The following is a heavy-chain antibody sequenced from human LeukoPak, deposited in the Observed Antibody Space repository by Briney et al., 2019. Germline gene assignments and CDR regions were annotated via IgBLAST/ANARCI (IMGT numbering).Heavy chain of an antibody. CDR3: ATDLSGKVFLDY. V-gene: IGHV1-46*01. J-gene: IGHJ4*02. CDR1: GYSFTSYY. D-gene: IGHD4-23*01. CDR2: INPSGGST. Sequence: GESLKISCKGSGYSFTSYYMHWVRQAPGQGLEWMGIINPSGGSTSYAQKFQGRVTMTRDTSTSTVYMELSSLRSEDTAVYYCATDLSGKVFLDYWGQGTLVTVSS.